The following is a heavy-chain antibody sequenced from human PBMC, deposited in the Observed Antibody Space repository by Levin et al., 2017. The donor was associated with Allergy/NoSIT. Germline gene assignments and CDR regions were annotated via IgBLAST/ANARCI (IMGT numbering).Heavy chain of an antibody. Sequence: ASVKVSCKISGYCVTQLPMHWVRQAPGKGLEWMGGFDPQDGETFYAQKFQGRVTMTEDSDTAYMELSSLTSEDTAVYYCASYLSSNSCRWGQGTLVTVSS. D-gene: IGHD2-2*01. CDR2: FDPQDGET. J-gene: IGHJ4*02. CDR3: ASYLSSNSCR. V-gene: IGHV1-24*01. CDR1: GYCVTQLP.